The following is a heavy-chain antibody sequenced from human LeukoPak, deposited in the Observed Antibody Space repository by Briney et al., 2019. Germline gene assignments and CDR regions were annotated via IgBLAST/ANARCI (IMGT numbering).Heavy chain of an antibody. D-gene: IGHD6-19*01. CDR3: ARTSGERGIAVTDIDY. CDR1: GGSISSRSYY. J-gene: IGHJ4*02. CDR2: IYYSGST. Sequence: PSETLSLTCTVSGGSISSRSYYWGWIRQPPGKGLEWIGSIYYSGSTYYNPSLKSRVTISVDTSKNQFSLKLSSVTAADTAVYYCARTSGERGIAVTDIDYWGQGTLVTVSS. V-gene: IGHV4-39*01.